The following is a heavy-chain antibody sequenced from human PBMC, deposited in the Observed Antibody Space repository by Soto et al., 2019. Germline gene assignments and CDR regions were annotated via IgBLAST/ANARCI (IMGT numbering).Heavy chain of an antibody. V-gene: IGHV3-7*01. D-gene: IGHD2-21*02. CDR1: GFPISSYW. CDR2: IKPDGSEK. Sequence: EVQLVQSGGGLVQPGGSLRLSCVASGFPISSYWMSWVRQAPGKGLEWVANIKPDGSEKYYVDSVKGRFTISRDNAKNSLYLQMNSLRVEDTSVYYCARAGYCGPGCYYYFDYWGQGTLVTVSS. J-gene: IGHJ4*02. CDR3: ARAGYCGPGCYYYFDY.